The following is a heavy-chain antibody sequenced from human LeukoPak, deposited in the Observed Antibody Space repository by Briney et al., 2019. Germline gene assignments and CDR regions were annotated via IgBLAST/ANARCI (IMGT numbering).Heavy chain of an antibody. J-gene: IGHJ1*01. CDR2: IYSGGST. V-gene: IGHV3-NL1*01. CDR3: ASAREYCGSAECYEYFQH. CDR1: GFNFNDYG. Sequence: GRSLRLSCAASGFNFNDYGMHWVRQSPGKGLEWVSVIYSGGSTYYADSVNGRFTISRDNSRNTLLLQMNSLRAEDTALYYCASAREYCGSAECYEYFQHWGQGTLVTVSS. D-gene: IGHD2-21*01.